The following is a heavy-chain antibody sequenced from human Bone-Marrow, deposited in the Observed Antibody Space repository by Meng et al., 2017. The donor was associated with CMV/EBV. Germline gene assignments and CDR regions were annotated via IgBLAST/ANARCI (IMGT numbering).Heavy chain of an antibody. D-gene: IGHD1-26*01. Sequence: ASVKVSCKASEYTFTGYYMHWVRQAPGQGLEWMGIINPSGGSTSYAQKFQGRVTMTRDTSTSTVYMELSSLRSEDTAVYYCARFEWELLRFDYWGQGTLVTVSS. CDR1: EYTFTGYY. CDR3: ARFEWELLRFDY. J-gene: IGHJ4*02. V-gene: IGHV1-46*01. CDR2: INPSGGST.